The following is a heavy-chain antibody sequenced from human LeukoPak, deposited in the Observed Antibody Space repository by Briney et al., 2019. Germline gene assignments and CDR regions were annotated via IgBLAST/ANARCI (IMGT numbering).Heavy chain of an antibody. Sequence: GGSLRLSCAASGFSFTAYSMNWVRQAPGRGLEWISYIGPGGDIYYADSVTGRFTVSRDTAENSLYLQMNGLRVEDTAVYYCARRFDSWGQGTLVTVSS. V-gene: IGHV3-48*01. CDR2: IGPGGDI. CDR1: GFSFTAYS. J-gene: IGHJ4*02. CDR3: ARRFDS.